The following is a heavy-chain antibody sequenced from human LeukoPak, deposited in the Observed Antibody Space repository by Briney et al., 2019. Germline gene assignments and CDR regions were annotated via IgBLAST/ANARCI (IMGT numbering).Heavy chain of an antibody. CDR1: GVTFTHYY. CDR2: IDGETGNT. Sequence: GASVKVSCKASGVTFTHYYIHWVRRARGQGLEWMGRIDGETGNTRYAQNFQGRVTMTRDTSTSTVFMELSSLRFEDTADYYCARDPGGNYFGPGTYFAYWGQGTLLTVSS. D-gene: IGHD3-10*01. J-gene: IGHJ4*02. CDR3: ARDPGGNYFGPGTYFAY. V-gene: IGHV1-46*01.